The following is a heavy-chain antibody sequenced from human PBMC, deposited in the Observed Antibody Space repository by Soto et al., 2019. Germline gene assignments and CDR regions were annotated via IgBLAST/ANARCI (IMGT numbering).Heavy chain of an antibody. CDR1: GFTFSSYA. CDR3: AKGFQQLPIDY. D-gene: IGHD6-13*01. CDR2: ISGSGGST. J-gene: IGHJ4*02. V-gene: IGHV3-23*01. Sequence: GGSLRLSCAASGFTFSSYAMSWVRQAPGKGLEWVSAISGSGGSTYDANSVKGRFTISRDNSKNTLYLQMNSLRAEDTAVYYCAKGFQQLPIDYWGQGTLVTVSS.